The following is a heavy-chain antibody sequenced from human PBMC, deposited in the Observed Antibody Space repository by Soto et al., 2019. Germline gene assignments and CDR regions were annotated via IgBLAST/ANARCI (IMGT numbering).Heavy chain of an antibody. D-gene: IGHD6-25*01. CDR3: AREAGACFDY. V-gene: IGHV3-33*01. Sequence: QVQLVESGGGVVQPGRSLRLSCAASGFTFSSYGMHWIGQAPGKGLEWVAVIWYDGSNKYYADSVKGRFTISRDNSKNTLYLQMNSLRAEDTAVYYCAREAGACFDYWGQGTLVTVSS. CDR1: GFTFSSYG. J-gene: IGHJ4*02. CDR2: IWYDGSNK.